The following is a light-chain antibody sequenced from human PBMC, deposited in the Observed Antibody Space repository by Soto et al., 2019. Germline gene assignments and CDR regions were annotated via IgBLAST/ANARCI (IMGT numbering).Light chain of an antibody. Sequence: IVLTESPGTLSLSPAERATLFLRVNHRVSSSYFPRYQQKPRQAPSLHICGASGRATCIPDRFSDSGSGTDFTLTISRVEPEHFAVYYCQHYGRTGTFGQGTNV. CDR1: HRVSSSY. V-gene: IGKV3-20*01. CDR3: QHYGRTGT. CDR2: GAS. J-gene: IGKJ1*01.